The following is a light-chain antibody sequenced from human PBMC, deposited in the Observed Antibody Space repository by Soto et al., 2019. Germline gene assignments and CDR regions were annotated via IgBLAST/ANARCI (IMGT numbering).Light chain of an antibody. CDR1: QSVSSSY. Sequence: EIVLTQSPGTLSLSPVERATLSCRASQSVSSSYLAWYQQKPGQAPRLLIYGASTRATGIPARFSGSGSGTELTLTISSLQSDDFAVYHCQKYNNWPPTFGHGTRLEIK. J-gene: IGKJ5*01. CDR2: GAS. CDR3: QKYNNWPPT. V-gene: IGKV3-15*01.